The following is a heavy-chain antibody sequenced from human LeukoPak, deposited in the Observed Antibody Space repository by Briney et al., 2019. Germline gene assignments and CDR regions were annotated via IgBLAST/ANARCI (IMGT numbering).Heavy chain of an antibody. V-gene: IGHV3-30*18. CDR3: TKDQALGTLPLLNWFDP. CDR2: ISYDGGNE. Sequence: PGRSLRLSCAASGFTFSNYGMHWVRQAPGKGLEWVAVISYDGGNEYYGDSVKGRFTISRDNSKNTLYLQLNSLRPEDTAVYYCTKDQALGTLPLLNWFDPWGQGTLVTVSA. CDR1: GFTFSNYG. J-gene: IGHJ5*02. D-gene: IGHD2-21*01.